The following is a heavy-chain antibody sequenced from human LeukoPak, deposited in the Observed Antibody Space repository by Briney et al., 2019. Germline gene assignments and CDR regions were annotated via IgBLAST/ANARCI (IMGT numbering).Heavy chain of an antibody. V-gene: IGHV3-30*02. CDR2: IRYDGSNK. D-gene: IGHD3-10*01. CDR3: AKSNQALLWFGELSFDY. Sequence: TGGSLRLPCAASGFTFSSYGMHWVRQAPGKGLEWVAFIRYDGSNKYYADSVKGRFTISRDNSKNTLYLQMNSLRAEDTAVYYCAKSNQALLWFGELSFDYWGQGTLVTVSS. CDR1: GFTFSSYG. J-gene: IGHJ4*02.